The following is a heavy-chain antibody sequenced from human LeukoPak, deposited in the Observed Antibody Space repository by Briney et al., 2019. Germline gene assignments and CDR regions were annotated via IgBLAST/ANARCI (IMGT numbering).Heavy chain of an antibody. CDR3: AKVLGTGTVVSDY. D-gene: IGHD6-13*01. Sequence: GGSLRLSCAASGFTFGTYAMSWVRQAPGKGLEWVSGITGSGGTTNYADSVKGRLTISRDNSKNTLYLQMNSLRAEDTAVYYCAKVLGTGTVVSDYWGQGTLVTVSS. V-gene: IGHV3-23*01. CDR2: ITGSGGTT. CDR1: GFTFGTYA. J-gene: IGHJ4*02.